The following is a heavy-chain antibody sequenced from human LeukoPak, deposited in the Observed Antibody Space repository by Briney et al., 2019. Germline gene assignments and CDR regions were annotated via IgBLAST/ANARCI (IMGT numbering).Heavy chain of an antibody. CDR1: GGSISSYF. J-gene: IGHJ3*02. CDR2: VYYSGST. V-gene: IGHV4-59*01. CDR3: ARVLDLSKRGLDAFDI. D-gene: IGHD3-16*01. Sequence: PSETLSLTCTVPGGSISSYFWSWIRQPPGKGLEWIGYVYYSGSTNYNPSLKSRVTISVDTSKKQFSLKLSSATAADTAVYYCARVLDLSKRGLDAFDIWGQGIMVTVSS.